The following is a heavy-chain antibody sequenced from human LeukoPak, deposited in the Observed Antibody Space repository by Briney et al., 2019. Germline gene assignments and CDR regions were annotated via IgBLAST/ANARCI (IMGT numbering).Heavy chain of an antibody. D-gene: IGHD2-15*01. Sequence: SETLSLTCTVSGGSISSGDYYWSWIRQPPGKGLEWIGYIYYTGSTYYNPSLESRLTISVDTSKNQFSLNLSSVTAADTAVYYCARARIVVVVAASPNWFDPWGQGTLVTVSS. CDR1: GGSISSGDYY. V-gene: IGHV4-30-4*01. J-gene: IGHJ5*02. CDR2: IYYTGST. CDR3: ARARIVVVVAASPNWFDP.